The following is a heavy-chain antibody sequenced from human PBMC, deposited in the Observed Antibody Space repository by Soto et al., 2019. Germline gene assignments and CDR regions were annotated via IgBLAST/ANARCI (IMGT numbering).Heavy chain of an antibody. V-gene: IGHV4-31*03. Sequence: PXETLSLTCTVTGGSITTGDQYWTWIRHRPGEGLEWFGYINHRGSLYYNPSLESRVSMSVDTSKNQFSLNLSSVTAADTAVYYCARELPQRQGRNMDVWGQGSTVTVSS. CDR1: GGSITTGDQY. D-gene: IGHD1-1*01. CDR3: ARELPQRQGRNMDV. J-gene: IGHJ6*02. CDR2: INHRGSL.